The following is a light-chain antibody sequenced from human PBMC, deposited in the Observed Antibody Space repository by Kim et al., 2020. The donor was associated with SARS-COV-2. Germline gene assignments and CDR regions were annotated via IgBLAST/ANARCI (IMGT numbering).Light chain of an antibody. CDR2: RVS. V-gene: IGKV2-30*02. Sequence: DVVMTQSPLFLPATLGQPASISCRSSQSLVHSDGRTYLNWFQQRPGESPRRLFYRVSKRDSGVPDRFSGSGSGTDFTLNIISVEADYVVVYYYMQATPWPPLTFGPGTKVDIK. J-gene: IGKJ1*01. CDR1: QSLVHSDGRTY. CDR3: MQATPWPPLT.